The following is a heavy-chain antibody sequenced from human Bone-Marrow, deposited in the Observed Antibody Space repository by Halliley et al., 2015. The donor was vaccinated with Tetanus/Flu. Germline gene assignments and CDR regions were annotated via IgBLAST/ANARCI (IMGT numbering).Heavy chain of an antibody. CDR1: GFTFSDYA. D-gene: IGHD3-10*01. CDR3: AKDEVFGVLRGVISPYPFHY. Sequence: SLRLSCAASGFTFSDYAMSWVRQAPGKGLEWVSAIGISNTYYADSVKGRFTISRDNSKNTLYLEMESLRAEDTALYYCAKDEVFGVLRGVISPYPFHYWGQGALVTVSS. CDR2: IGISNT. J-gene: IGHJ4*02. V-gene: IGHV3-23*01.